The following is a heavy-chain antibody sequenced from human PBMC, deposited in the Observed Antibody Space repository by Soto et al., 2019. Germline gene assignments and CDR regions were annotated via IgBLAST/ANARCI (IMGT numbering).Heavy chain of an antibody. D-gene: IGHD3-10*01. J-gene: IGHJ4*02. CDR3: AFNSGAGSYYFDY. CDR2: ISGGGETT. CDR1: GFTFSSYA. V-gene: IGHV3-23*01. Sequence: EVQLLESGGGLVQPGGSLRLSCAASGFTFSSYAMWWVRQAPGKGLECVSAISGGGETTYYADSVKGRFTISRDNSKNTLYLHMNSLRADDTAVYYCAFNSGAGSYYFDYWGQGTLVTVSS.